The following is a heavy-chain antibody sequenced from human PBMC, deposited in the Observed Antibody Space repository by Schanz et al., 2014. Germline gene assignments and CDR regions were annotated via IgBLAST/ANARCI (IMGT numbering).Heavy chain of an antibody. J-gene: IGHJ4*02. Sequence: VQLVESGGGVVQPGRSLRLSCAASGFTFRSYGMHWVRQAPGKGLVWVSHINSDGTTTTYADSVKGRFTISRDNAKNSLFLQMNSLRAEDTAVYYCAGGEYQLLYGNWGQGTLVTVSS. D-gene: IGHD2-2*02. CDR3: AGGEYQLLYGN. V-gene: IGHV3-74*01. CDR1: GFTFRSYG. CDR2: INSDGTTT.